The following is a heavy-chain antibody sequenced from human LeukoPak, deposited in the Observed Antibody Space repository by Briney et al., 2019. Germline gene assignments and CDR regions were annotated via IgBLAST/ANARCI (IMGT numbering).Heavy chain of an antibody. CDR3: ATQSY. J-gene: IGHJ4*02. Sequence: GGSLRLSCAASGFTFDGYAMHWVRQAPGKGLEWVSGISWNSGSIGYADSVEGRFTISRDNAKNSLYLQMNSLRAEDTALYYCATQSYWGQGTLVTVSS. CDR1: GFTFDGYA. CDR2: ISWNSGSI. V-gene: IGHV3-9*01.